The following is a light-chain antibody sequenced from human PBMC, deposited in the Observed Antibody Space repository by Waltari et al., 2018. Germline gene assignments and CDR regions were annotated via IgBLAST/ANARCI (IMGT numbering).Light chain of an antibody. CDR2: DVS. Sequence: QSALTQPASVSGSPGQSITISCTGSSSDVGGFHFVSWFQHLPAKAPELMIFDVSQRPSGVSHRFSGTKSGNTASLTISGLQPGDEADYYCNSYTTSSTFVFGSGTKVTVL. CDR3: NSYTTSSTFV. J-gene: IGLJ1*01. CDR1: SSDVGGFHF. V-gene: IGLV2-14*03.